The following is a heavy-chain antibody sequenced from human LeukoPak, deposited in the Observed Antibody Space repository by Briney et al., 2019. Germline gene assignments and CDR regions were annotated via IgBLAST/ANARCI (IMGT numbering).Heavy chain of an antibody. V-gene: IGHV4-39*01. D-gene: IGHD6-13*01. CDR2: IYYSGST. CDR1: GGSISSSSYY. CDR3: ARIAAAGTVNY. Sequence: SETLSLTCTVSGGSISSSSYYWGWIRQSPGKGLEWIGSIYYSGSTYYNPSLKSRVTISVDTSKNQFSLKLSSVTAADTAVYYCARIAAAGTVNYWGQGTLVTVSS. J-gene: IGHJ4*02.